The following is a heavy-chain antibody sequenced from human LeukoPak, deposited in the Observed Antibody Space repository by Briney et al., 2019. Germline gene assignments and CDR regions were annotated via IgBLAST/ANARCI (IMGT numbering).Heavy chain of an antibody. Sequence: GGSLRLSCAASGFTFYDYAMHWVRHAPGKGLEWVSGISWNSGSIGYADSVKGRFTISRDNAKSSLYLQMNSLRREDTALYYCAKDLRLGESYNFDYWGQGTLVTVSS. CDR3: AKDLRLGESYNFDY. D-gene: IGHD3-16*01. CDR1: GFTFYDYA. J-gene: IGHJ4*02. CDR2: ISWNSGSI. V-gene: IGHV3-9*01.